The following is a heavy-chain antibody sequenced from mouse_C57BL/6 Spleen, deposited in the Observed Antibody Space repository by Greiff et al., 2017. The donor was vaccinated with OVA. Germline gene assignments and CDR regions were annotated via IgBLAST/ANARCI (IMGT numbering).Heavy chain of an antibody. D-gene: IGHD2-5*01. CDR2: IYPGDGDT. CDR3: ARLAYYSIYRGAMVY. Sequence: QVQLQQSGAELVKPGASVKISCKASGYAFSSYWMNWVKQRPGKGLEWIGQIYPGDGDTNYNGKFKGKATLTADKSSSTAYMQLSSLTSEDSAVYFCARLAYYSIYRGAMVYWCQGTSVTVSS. CDR1: GYAFSSYW. V-gene: IGHV1-80*01. J-gene: IGHJ4*01.